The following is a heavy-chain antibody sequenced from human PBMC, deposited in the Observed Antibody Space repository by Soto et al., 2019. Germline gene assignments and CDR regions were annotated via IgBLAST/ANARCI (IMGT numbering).Heavy chain of an antibody. V-gene: IGHV1-69*01. D-gene: IGHD2-2*02. Sequence: QVQLVQSGAEVKKPGSSVKVSCKASGGTFSSYAISWVRQAPGQGLEWMGGIIPIFGTANYAQKFQGRVTITADESTSTAYMELSSLRSDDTAVYYCAGRGCSSTSCYSWYFDLWGRGTLVTVSS. CDR1: GGTFSSYA. J-gene: IGHJ2*01. CDR3: AGRGCSSTSCYSWYFDL. CDR2: IIPIFGTA.